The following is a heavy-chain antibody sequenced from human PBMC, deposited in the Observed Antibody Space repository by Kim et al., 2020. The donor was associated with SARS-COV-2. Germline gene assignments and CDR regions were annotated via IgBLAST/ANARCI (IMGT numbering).Heavy chain of an antibody. CDR2: ITHDVGAT. Sequence: GGSLRLSCAASGFIFHDYTMHWVRQVPGKGLEWVSLITHDVGATFYADSVKGRFTISRDNNRHSLYLQMNSLRTEDAGFYPCASESLHYFNHGGQGTLVT. CDR3: ASESLHYFNH. V-gene: IGHV3-43*01. CDR1: GFIFHDYT. J-gene: IGHJ1*01.